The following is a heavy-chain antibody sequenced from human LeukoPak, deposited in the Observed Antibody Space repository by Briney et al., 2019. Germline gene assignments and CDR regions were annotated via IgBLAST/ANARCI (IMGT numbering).Heavy chain of an antibody. CDR3: AGDGYSGYDAGASFDY. CDR1: GGTFSSYA. V-gene: IGHV1-69*04. CDR2: IIPILGIA. D-gene: IGHD5-12*01. J-gene: IGHJ4*02. Sequence: SVKVSRKASGGTFSSYAISWVRQAPGQGLEWMGRIIPILGIANYAQKFQGRVTITVDKSTSTAYMELSSLRSEDTAVYYCAGDGYSGYDAGASFDYWGQGTLVTVSS.